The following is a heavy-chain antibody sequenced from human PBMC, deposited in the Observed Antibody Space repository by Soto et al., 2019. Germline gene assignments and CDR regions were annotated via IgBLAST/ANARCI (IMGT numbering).Heavy chain of an antibody. CDR1: GFTFSSYS. V-gene: IGHV3-21*01. Sequence: GWSLRLSCAASGFTFSSYSMNWVRQAPGKGLEWVSSISSSSSYIYYADSVKGRFTISRDNAKNSLYLQMNSLRAEDTAVYYCASVSSSWYALDYWGQGTLVTVSS. J-gene: IGHJ4*02. D-gene: IGHD6-13*01. CDR2: ISSSSSYI. CDR3: ASVSSSWYALDY.